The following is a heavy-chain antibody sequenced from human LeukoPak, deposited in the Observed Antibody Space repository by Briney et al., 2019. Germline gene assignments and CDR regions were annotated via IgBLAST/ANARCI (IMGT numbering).Heavy chain of an antibody. CDR1: GYTFTSYG. Sequence: ASVKVSCKASGYTFTSYGISWVRQAPGQGLEWMGWISAYNGDTNYAQKFQGRVTMTRDTSISTAYMELSRLRSDDTAVYYCARDYCSSTSCLFDYWGQGTLVTVSS. J-gene: IGHJ4*02. D-gene: IGHD2-2*01. CDR2: ISAYNGDT. V-gene: IGHV1-18*01. CDR3: ARDYCSSTSCLFDY.